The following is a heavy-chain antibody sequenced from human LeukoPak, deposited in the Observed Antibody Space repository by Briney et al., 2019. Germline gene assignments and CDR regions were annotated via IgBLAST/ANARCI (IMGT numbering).Heavy chain of an antibody. D-gene: IGHD3-22*01. V-gene: IGHV3-7*03. CDR3: AREEYYYDSSGYPK. CDR1: GFMYSGFD. Sequence: GGSLRLSCAASGFMYSGFDMSWVRQAPGKGLEWVANIKQDGSEKYYVDSVKGRFTISRDNAKNSLYLQMNSLRAEDTAVYYCAREEYYYDSSGYPKWGQGTLVTVSS. CDR2: IKQDGSEK. J-gene: IGHJ4*02.